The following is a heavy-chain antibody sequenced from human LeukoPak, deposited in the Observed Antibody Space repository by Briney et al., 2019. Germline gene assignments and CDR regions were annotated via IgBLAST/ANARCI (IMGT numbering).Heavy chain of an antibody. CDR3: ATVAHYYDSSGYLVLGGFDY. D-gene: IGHD3-22*01. V-gene: IGHV1-24*01. J-gene: IGHJ4*02. CDR1: GYTLTELS. CDR2: FDPEDGET. Sequence: GASVKVSCKISGYTLTELSMHCVRQAPGKGLEWMGGFDPEDGETIYAQKFQGRVTMTEDTSTDTAYMELSSLRSEDTGVYYCATVAHYYDSSGYLVLGGFDYWGQGTLVTVSS.